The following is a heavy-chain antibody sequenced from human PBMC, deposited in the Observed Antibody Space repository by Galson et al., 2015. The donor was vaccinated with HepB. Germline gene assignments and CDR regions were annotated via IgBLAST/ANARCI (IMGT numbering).Heavy chain of an antibody. CDR3: ARGYPTVFDQ. Sequence: GFTFSSYAMHWVRQVPGKGLEWVSYISRGGSTTYYAESVKGRLTISRDNAKDSLYLQMNSLRAEDTAVYYCARGYPTVFDQWGQGTLVTVSS. V-gene: IGHV3-48*03. D-gene: IGHD1-1*01. J-gene: IGHJ4*02. CDR1: GFTFSSYA. CDR2: ISRGGSTT.